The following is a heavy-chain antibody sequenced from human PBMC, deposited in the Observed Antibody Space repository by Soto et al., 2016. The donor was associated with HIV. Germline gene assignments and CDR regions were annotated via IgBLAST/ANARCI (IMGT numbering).Heavy chain of an antibody. V-gene: IGHV3-33*01. D-gene: IGHD4-4*01. J-gene: IGHJ4*02. CDR2: IWNVGGGP. CDR1: GFTFSNYG. CDR3: ARDGNDXSNYYFDFV. Sequence: VQLVESGGGVVRPGGSLRLSCETSGFTFSNYGIHWVRQAPGKGLEWVAIIWNVGGGPYYTDSVKGRFTISRDNSKNTVFLQMNSLRPEDTAVYFXARDGNDXSNYYFDFVGARDALVHRLL.